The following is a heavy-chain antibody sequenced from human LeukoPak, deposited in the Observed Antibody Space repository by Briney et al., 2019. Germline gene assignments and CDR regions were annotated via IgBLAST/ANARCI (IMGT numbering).Heavy chain of an antibody. D-gene: IGHD1-26*01. CDR2: INWNGGGT. CDR1: GFTFDDYG. V-gene: IGHV3-20*04. Sequence: PGGSLRLSCAVSGFTFDDYGMSWVHQAPGQGLEWVSGINWNGGGTGYADSLKGRFTIPRDNAKNSLYLQMNSLRAEDTALYYCARDSGATTSDYWGQGTLVTVSS. CDR3: ARDSGATTSDY. J-gene: IGHJ4*02.